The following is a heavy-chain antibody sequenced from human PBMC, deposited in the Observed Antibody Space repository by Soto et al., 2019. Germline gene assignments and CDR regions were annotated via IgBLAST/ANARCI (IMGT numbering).Heavy chain of an antibody. J-gene: IGHJ4*02. CDR1: GYPFISYY. CDR2: INPSNEIT. Sequence: AAVQVSCKTAGYPFISYYFHWARPAPGRGFQWLGWINPSNEITTFSEFFQGRITMTRDTSTNTVHMELNMLTSDDTTVHYCMRGGGGDSPMDYWGQGTQVTVSS. CDR3: MRGGGGDSPMDY. V-gene: IGHV1-2*02. D-gene: IGHD3-16*01.